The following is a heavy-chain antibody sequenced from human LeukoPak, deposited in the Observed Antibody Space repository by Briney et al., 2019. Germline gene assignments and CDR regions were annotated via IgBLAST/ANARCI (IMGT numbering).Heavy chain of an antibody. Sequence: GRSLRLSCTVSGFTFGDYALSWVRQAPGKGLEFVGFIKSEIYGGAAEYAASVKGRFTISRDDSRSIAYLQMNSLETEDTAVYYCAQTGYSDGWYSGLDYWGPGTLVTVSS. J-gene: IGHJ4*02. CDR2: IKSEIYGGAA. D-gene: IGHD5-12*01. V-gene: IGHV3-49*04. CDR1: GFTFGDYA. CDR3: AQTGYSDGWYSGLDY.